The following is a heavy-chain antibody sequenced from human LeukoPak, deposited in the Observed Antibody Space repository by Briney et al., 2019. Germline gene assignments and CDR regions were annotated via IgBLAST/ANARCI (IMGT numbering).Heavy chain of an antibody. D-gene: IGHD2-8*01. V-gene: IGHV3-23*01. CDR1: GFTFSSYA. J-gene: IGHJ4*02. Sequence: HRGSLRLSCAASGFTFSSYAMRSVRQAPGKGLERVSAISGIGGSTYYADSVKGRLPFPRDNSKNTLHLQRNSLRPQDPPVFYCAKVLLVIPYFDYWGQGTLVTVSS. CDR3: AKVLLVIPYFDY. CDR2: ISGIGGST.